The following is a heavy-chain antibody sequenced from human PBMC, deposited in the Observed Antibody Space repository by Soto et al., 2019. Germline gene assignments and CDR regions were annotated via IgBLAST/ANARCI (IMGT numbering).Heavy chain of an antibody. CDR1: GGSISSSSYY. Sequence: PSETLSLTCTVSGGSISSSSYYWGWIRQPPGKGLEWIGSIYYSGSTYYNPSLKSRVTISVDTSKNQFSLKLSSVTAADTAVYYCARHRDLYARFDYWGQGTLVTVSS. D-gene: IGHD2-2*01. CDR2: IYYSGST. CDR3: ARHRDLYARFDY. J-gene: IGHJ4*02. V-gene: IGHV4-39*01.